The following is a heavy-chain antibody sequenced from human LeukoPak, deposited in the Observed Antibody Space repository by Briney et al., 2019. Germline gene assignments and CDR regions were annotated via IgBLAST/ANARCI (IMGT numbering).Heavy chain of an antibody. D-gene: IGHD2-8*02. Sequence: SETLSLTCTVSGGSISSGTYYWVWIRQPPGKGLEWIGNIYYRGNIYYNPSLKSRVTISGDTSQNQFSLKMSYVTAADTAVYYCATLLNDAFDIWGQGTMVTVSS. CDR3: ATLLNDAFDI. J-gene: IGHJ3*02. V-gene: IGHV4-39*01. CDR1: GGSISSGTYY. CDR2: IYYRGNI.